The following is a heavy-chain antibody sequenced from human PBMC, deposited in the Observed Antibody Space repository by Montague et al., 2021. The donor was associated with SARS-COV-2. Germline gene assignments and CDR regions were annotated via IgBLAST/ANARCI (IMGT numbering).Heavy chain of an antibody. Sequence: SETLSLTCAVSGGSFNGFYWSWIRQPPGKGLEWIGYINHSGSTNYNPSLKSRLTISVDTSKNQFSLKLSSVAAADTAVYYCTREGYQGLWSDYYYYGMDVWGQGTTVTVSS. CDR3: TREGYQGLWSDYYYYGMDV. V-gene: IGHV4-34*01. CDR2: INHSGST. D-gene: IGHD2-2*01. CDR1: GGSFNGFY. J-gene: IGHJ6*02.